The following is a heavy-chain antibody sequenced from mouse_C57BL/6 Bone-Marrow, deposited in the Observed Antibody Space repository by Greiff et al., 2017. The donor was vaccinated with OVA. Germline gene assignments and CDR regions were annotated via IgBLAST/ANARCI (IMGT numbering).Heavy chain of an antibody. D-gene: IGHD1-1*01. CDR1: GFTFSSYA. CDR2: ISDGGSYT. V-gene: IGHV5-4*03. Sequence: EVKLVESGGGLVKPGGSLKLSCAASGFTFSSYAMSWVRQTPEKRLEWVATISDGGSYTYYPDNVKGRFTISRDNAKNNLSLQMSHLKSEDTAMYYCARVYYYGTIDYWGQGTTLTVSS. CDR3: ARVYYYGTIDY. J-gene: IGHJ2*01.